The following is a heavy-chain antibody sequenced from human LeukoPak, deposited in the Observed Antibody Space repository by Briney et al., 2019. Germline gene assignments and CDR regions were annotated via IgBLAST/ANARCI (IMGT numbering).Heavy chain of an antibody. CDR3: AKADTGMVNGYYYYYMDV. CDR1: GFTFSSYA. V-gene: IGHV3-30*02. J-gene: IGHJ6*03. D-gene: IGHD5-18*01. Sequence: GGSLRLSCAASGFTFSSYAMHWVRQAPGKGLEWLAFISYDGSNKYYADSVKGRFTISRDNSENTLYLQMNSLRVEDTAVYYCAKADTGMVNGYYYYYMDVWGQGTTVTISS. CDR2: ISYDGSNK.